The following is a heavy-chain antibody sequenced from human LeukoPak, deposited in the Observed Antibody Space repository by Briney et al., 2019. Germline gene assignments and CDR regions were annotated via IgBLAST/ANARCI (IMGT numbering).Heavy chain of an antibody. V-gene: IGHV4-39*07. CDR2: IYYSGST. CDR1: GGSISSSSCY. CDR3: ATDDSSGYYSFDY. D-gene: IGHD3-22*01. J-gene: IGHJ4*02. Sequence: SETLSLTCTVSGGSISSSSCYWGWIRQPPGKGLEWIGSIYYSGSTYYNSSLKSRVTISVDTSKNQFSLKLSSVTAADTAVYYCATDDSSGYYSFDYWGQGTLVTVSS.